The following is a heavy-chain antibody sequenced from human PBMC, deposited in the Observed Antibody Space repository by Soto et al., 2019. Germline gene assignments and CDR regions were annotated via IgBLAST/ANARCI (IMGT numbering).Heavy chain of an antibody. CDR3: ARDLSWGPYGMDV. Sequence: QVQLVESGGGVVQPGRSLRLSWAASGFTFSSYGMHWVRQAPGKGLEWVAVIWYDGSNKYYADSVKGRFTISRDNSKNTLYLQMNSLRAEDTAVYYCARDLSWGPYGMDVWGQGTTVTVSS. D-gene: IGHD1-26*01. V-gene: IGHV3-33*01. J-gene: IGHJ6*02. CDR1: GFTFSSYG. CDR2: IWYDGSNK.